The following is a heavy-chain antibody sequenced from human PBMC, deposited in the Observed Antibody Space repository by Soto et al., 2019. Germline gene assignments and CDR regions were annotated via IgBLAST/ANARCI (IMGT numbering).Heavy chain of an antibody. CDR2: IIPIFGTA. V-gene: IGHV1-69*01. CDR1: GGTFSSYA. Sequence: QVQLVQPGAEVKKPGSSVKVSCKASGGTFSSYAISWVRQAPGQGLEWMGGIIPIFGTANYAQKFQGRVTITADESTSTAYMELSSLRSEDTAVYYCASLGIAVAGTEGEFDYWGQGTLVTVSS. J-gene: IGHJ4*02. CDR3: ASLGIAVAGTEGEFDY. D-gene: IGHD6-19*01.